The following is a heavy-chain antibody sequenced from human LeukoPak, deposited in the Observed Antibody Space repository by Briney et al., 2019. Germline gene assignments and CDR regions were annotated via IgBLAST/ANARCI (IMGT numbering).Heavy chain of an antibody. D-gene: IGHD2-15*01. CDR1: GFTFSSYA. J-gene: IGHJ5*02. CDR3: AKVIPTDNRVVVAATDWFDP. CDR2: ISGSGGST. Sequence: PGGSLRLSCAASGFTFSSYAMSWVRQAPGKGLEWVSAISGSGGSTYYADSVKGRFTISRDNSKNTLYLQMNSLRAEDTAVYYCAKVIPTDNRVVVAATDWFDPWGQGTLVTVSS. V-gene: IGHV3-23*01.